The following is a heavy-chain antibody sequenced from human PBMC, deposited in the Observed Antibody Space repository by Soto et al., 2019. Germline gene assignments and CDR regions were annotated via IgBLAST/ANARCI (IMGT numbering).Heavy chain of an antibody. J-gene: IGHJ4*02. CDR2: IVVGSGNT. CDR3: AADPGEQWLVEVGYYFDY. Sequence: ASVKVSCKASGFTFTSSAVQWVRQARGQRLEWIGWIVVGSGNTNYAQKFQERVTITRDMSTSTAYMELSSLRSEDTAVYYCAADPGEQWLVEVGYYFDYWGQGTLVTVSS. V-gene: IGHV1-58*01. D-gene: IGHD6-19*01. CDR1: GFTFTSSA.